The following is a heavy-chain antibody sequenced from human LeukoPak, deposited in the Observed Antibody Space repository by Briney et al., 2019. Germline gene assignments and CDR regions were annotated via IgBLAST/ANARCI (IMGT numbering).Heavy chain of an antibody. CDR3: ARAGGTGPGNRHFQH. V-gene: IGHV1-8*02. J-gene: IGHJ1*01. D-gene: IGHD2-8*02. CDR2: MNPNSGNT. Sequence: ASVKVSCKASGGTFSSYAISWVRQAPGQGLEWMGWMNPNSGNTGYSQKFQGRVTMTRNTSITTAYMELSSLRSEDTAVYYCARAGGTGPGNRHFQHWGQGTLVTVSS. CDR1: GGTFSSYA.